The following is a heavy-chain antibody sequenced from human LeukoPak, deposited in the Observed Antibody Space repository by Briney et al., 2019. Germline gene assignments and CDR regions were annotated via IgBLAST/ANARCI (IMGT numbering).Heavy chain of an antibody. J-gene: IGHJ4*02. CDR3: ARAMVRGAYS. V-gene: IGHV4-39*07. CDR1: GGSISSSSYY. Sequence: SETLSLTCTVSGGSISSSSYYWGWIRQPPGKGLEWIGSIYYSGSTYYNPSLKSRVTISVDTSKNQFSLKLSSVTAADTAVYYYARAMVRGAYSWGQGTLVTVSS. D-gene: IGHD3-10*01. CDR2: IYYSGST.